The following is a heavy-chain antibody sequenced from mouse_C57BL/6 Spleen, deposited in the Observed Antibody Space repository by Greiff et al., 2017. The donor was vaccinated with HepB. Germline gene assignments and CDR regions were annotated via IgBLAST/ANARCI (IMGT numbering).Heavy chain of an antibody. CDR2: ISSGGDYI. V-gene: IGHV5-9-1*02. J-gene: IGHJ4*01. CDR3: TRERDDYYAMDY. Sequence: EVKVVESGEGLVKPGGSLKLSCAASGFTFSSYAMSWVRQTPEKRLEWVAYISSGGDYIYYADTVKGRFTISRDNARNTLYLQMSSLKSEDTAMYYCTRERDDYYAMDYWGQGTSVTVSS. CDR1: GFTFSSYA.